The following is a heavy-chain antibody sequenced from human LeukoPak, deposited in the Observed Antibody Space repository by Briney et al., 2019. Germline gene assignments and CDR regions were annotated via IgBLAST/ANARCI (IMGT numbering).Heavy chain of an antibody. D-gene: IGHD3-9*01. J-gene: IGHJ4*02. CDR3: AKDLIVLRYFDWPIDY. V-gene: IGHV3-23*01. CDR1: GFTFSSYA. Sequence: PGGSLGLSCAASGFTFSSYAMSWVRQAPGKGLEWVSGISGTGGSTYYADSVKGRFTISRDNSKNTLYLQMNSLRAEDTAVYYCAKDLIVLRYFDWPIDYWGQGTLVTVSS. CDR2: ISGTGGST.